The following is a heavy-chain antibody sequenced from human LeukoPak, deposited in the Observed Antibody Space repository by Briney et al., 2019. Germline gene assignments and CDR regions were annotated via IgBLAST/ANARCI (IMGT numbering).Heavy chain of an antibody. CDR2: IWSDGSAK. D-gene: IGHD6-19*01. CDR3: VRVRSVSSAWRAFDI. CDR1: GFTFSSYG. J-gene: IGHJ3*02. V-gene: IGHV3-33*01. Sequence: GWSLRLSCAASGFTFSSYGMHWVRQAPGKGLEGVAVIWSDGSAKYYADSVTGRVTISRDNSKNTLYLQIYSLRAEDTAVYYCVRVRSVSSAWRAFDIWGQGTMVIVSS.